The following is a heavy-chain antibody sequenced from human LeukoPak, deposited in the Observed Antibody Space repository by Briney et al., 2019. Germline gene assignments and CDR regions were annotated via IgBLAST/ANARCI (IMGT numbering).Heavy chain of an antibody. V-gene: IGHV3-23*01. Sequence: PGPCLRLSYATASPTFSIDAIGSVSHAPRGWLGWVSRISITVGNTNYADSVKGRFTISRDYSKNTMYLQMNSLRTEETAVYYCAKGQAMVRGTFDPWGQGTLVTVSS. J-gene: IGHJ5*02. CDR3: AKGQAMVRGTFDP. D-gene: IGHD3-10*01. CDR2: ISITVGNT. CDR1: SPTFSIDA.